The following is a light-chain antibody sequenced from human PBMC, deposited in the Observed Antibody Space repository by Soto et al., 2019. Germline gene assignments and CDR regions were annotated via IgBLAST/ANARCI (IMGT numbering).Light chain of an antibody. CDR3: CSYAGSSTYV. J-gene: IGLJ1*01. Sequence: QSALTQPASVSGSPGQSITISCTGTSSDVGSYNLVSWYQQHPGKAPKLMIYEVSKRPSGVSNRFSGSKSGNTASLTISGLQAADEADYYCCSYAGSSTYVFGTGTKLNVL. CDR1: SSDVGSYNL. CDR2: EVS. V-gene: IGLV2-23*02.